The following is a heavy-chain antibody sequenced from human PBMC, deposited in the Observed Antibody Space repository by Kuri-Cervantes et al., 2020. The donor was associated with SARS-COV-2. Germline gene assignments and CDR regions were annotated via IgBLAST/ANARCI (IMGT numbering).Heavy chain of an antibody. V-gene: IGHV4-59*08. CDR3: ARQGSSGWYLGY. CDR2: IYYSGST. Sequence: SEILSLTCTVSGGSISSYYWSWIRQPPGKGLEWIGYIYYSGSTNYNPSLKSRVTISVDTSKNQFSLKLSSVTAADTAVYYCARQGSSGWYLGYWGQGTLVTVSS. J-gene: IGHJ4*02. CDR1: GGSISSYY. D-gene: IGHD6-19*01.